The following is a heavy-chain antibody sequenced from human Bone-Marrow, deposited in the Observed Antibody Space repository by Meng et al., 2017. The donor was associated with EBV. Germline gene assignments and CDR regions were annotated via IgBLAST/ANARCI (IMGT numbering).Heavy chain of an antibody. Sequence: GQVGRLAAEVKKPGSSVKVSCKTSGGPFRNYASSWVRQAPGQGLEWLGGFLPTLGAPNYAQKFHGRVSITADESTSTHYMDLSSLRSEDTAMYYCVSESGRGYTPDYWGQGTLVTVSS. CDR2: FLPTLGAP. J-gene: IGHJ4*02. D-gene: IGHD3-10*01. CDR1: GGPFRNYA. CDR3: VSESGRGYTPDY. V-gene: IGHV1-69*01.